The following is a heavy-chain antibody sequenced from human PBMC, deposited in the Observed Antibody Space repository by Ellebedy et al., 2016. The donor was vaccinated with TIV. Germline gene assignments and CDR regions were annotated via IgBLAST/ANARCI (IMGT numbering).Heavy chain of an antibody. J-gene: IGHJ3*01. CDR3: AKDRPYYYDSRGYSDAFDV. D-gene: IGHD3-22*01. Sequence: GGSLRLXCAASGVTFNSYAMSWVRLAPGKGLEWVSVISGSGGSTYYADSVKGRFTISRDNSKNTLYLQMNSLRGEDTAVYYCAKDRPYYYDSRGYSDAFDVWGQGTMVTVSS. CDR1: GVTFNSYA. CDR2: ISGSGGST. V-gene: IGHV3-23*01.